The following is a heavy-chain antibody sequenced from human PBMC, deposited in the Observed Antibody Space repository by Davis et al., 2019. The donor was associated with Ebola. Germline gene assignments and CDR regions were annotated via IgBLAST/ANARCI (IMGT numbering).Heavy chain of an antibody. CDR1: GFTFSDYY. CDR2: ISSSSSTI. Sequence: GGSLRLSCAASGFTFSDYYMSWIRQAPGKGLEWVSYISSSSSTIYYADSVKGRFTISRDNAKNSLYLQMNSLRDEDTAVYYCARDRYYYGSGSYGDWGQGTLVTVSS. V-gene: IGHV3-11*04. J-gene: IGHJ4*02. D-gene: IGHD3-10*01. CDR3: ARDRYYYGSGSYGD.